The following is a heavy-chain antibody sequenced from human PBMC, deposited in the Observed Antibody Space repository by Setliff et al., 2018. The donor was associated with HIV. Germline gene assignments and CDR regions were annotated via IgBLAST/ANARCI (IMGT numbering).Heavy chain of an antibody. J-gene: IGHJ4*02. CDR2: ISVYNDNT. V-gene: IGHV1-18*01. CDR3: ARDRRPAGINYGYGYLDD. Sequence: ASVKVSCKASGYSFNSYTIGWVRQAPAQGLEWMGWISVYNDNTNYAQKFQGRVTITRDTSASTAYMELSSLRSEDTAVYYCARDRRPAGINYGYGYLDDWGQGTLVTVSS. D-gene: IGHD2-2*02. CDR1: GYSFNSYT.